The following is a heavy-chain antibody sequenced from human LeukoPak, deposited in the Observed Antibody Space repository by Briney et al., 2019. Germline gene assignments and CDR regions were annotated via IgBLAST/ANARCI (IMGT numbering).Heavy chain of an antibody. J-gene: IGHJ4*02. V-gene: IGHV3-53*01. Sequence: GGSLRLSCTASGFIASSNCMSWVRQAPGKGLEWVSLIYSGGSTYYADSVMGRSTISRDNAKNSLYLQMNSLRDEDTAVYYCVRGDGWFGELSNFDYWGQGTLVTVSS. CDR2: IYSGGST. CDR3: VRGDGWFGELSNFDY. CDR1: GFIASSNC. D-gene: IGHD3-10*01.